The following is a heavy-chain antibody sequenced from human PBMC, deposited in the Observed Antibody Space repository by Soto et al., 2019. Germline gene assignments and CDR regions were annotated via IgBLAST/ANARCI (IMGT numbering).Heavy chain of an antibody. D-gene: IGHD3-10*01. CDR3: ARAPIESYYYGSGKDLSVDYYGMDV. J-gene: IGHJ6*02. Sequence: AASVKVSCKASGGTFSSYAISWVRQAPGQGLEWMGGIIPIFGTANYAQKFQGRVTITADESTSTAYMELSSLRSGDTAVYYCARAPIESYYYGSGKDLSVDYYGMDVWGQGTTVTVSS. CDR2: IIPIFGTA. CDR1: GGTFSSYA. V-gene: IGHV1-69*13.